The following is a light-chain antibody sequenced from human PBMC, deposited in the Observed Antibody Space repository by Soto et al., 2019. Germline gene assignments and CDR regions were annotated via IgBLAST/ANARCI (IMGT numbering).Light chain of an antibody. J-gene: IGKJ4*01. CDR2: WAS. Sequence: DIVMTQSPDSLAVSLGERATINCKSSQSVLYSSNSKNYLAWYRQKPGQPPKLLIYWASTRESGVPDRFSGSGSGTYVTLTISSLQAEDVAVYYCQQYYSTPPTFGGGTKVEVK. V-gene: IGKV4-1*01. CDR3: QQYYSTPPT. CDR1: QSVLYSSNSKNY.